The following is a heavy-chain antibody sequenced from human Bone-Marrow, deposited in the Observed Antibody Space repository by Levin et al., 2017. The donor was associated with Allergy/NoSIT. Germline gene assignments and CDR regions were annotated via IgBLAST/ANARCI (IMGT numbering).Heavy chain of an antibody. Sequence: QAGGSLRLSCAASGFAFSNFWMHWVRQVPGKGLVWPSRIHRDGSSTSYADSVKGRFTISRDNAKNTLYLQMNSLRAEDTAVYYCARDGVVGATDVYDIWGQGTMVTVSS. CDR3: ARDGVVGATDVYDI. D-gene: IGHD1-26*01. CDR1: GFAFSNFW. CDR2: IHRDGSST. J-gene: IGHJ3*02. V-gene: IGHV3-74*01.